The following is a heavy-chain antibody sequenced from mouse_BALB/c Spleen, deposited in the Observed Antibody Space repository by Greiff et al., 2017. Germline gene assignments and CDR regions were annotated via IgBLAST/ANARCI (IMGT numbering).Heavy chain of an antibody. CDR3: ARFYGSSYVSYWYFDV. D-gene: IGHD1-1*01. V-gene: IGHV3-6*02. J-gene: IGHJ1*01. Sequence: DVQLQESGPGLVKPSQSLSLTCSVTGYSITSGYYWNWIRQFPGNKLEWMGYISYDGSNNYNPSLKNRISITRDTSKNQFFLKLNSVTTEDTATYYCARFYGSSYVSYWYFDVWGAGTTVTVSS. CDR1: GYSITSGYY. CDR2: ISYDGSN.